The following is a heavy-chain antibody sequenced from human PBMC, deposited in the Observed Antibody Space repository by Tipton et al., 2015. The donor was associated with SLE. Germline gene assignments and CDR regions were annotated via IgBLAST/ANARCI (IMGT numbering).Heavy chain of an antibody. D-gene: IGHD2-2*01. J-gene: IGHJ5*02. CDR3: ARAFGTSWPWWFDP. Sequence: TLSLTCTVSGGSISSYYWSWIRQPAGQGLEWIGSIDTSGSTNYNPSLTSRITLSVDTSKNQFSLKLTSVTAADTAVYYCARAFGTSWPWWFDPWGQGTLVTVSS. CDR1: GGSISSYY. V-gene: IGHV4-4*07. CDR2: IDTSGST.